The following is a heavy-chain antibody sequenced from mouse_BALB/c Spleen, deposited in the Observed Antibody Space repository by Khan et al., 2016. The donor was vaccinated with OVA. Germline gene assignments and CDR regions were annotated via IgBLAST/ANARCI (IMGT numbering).Heavy chain of an antibody. V-gene: IGHV2-6-5*01. CDR3: AKHLILYPYYLDD. CDR1: GFSLTDYG. J-gene: IGHJ2*01. CDR2: IWGGGIP. Sequence: QVQLKESGPGLVAPSQSLSITCTVSGFSLTDYGVSWIRQPPGKGLEWLGVIWGGGIPYSNSALKSSLSIRKDNSKIQVFLKMNSLQTDDTAMYYCAKHLILYPYYLDDWGQGTTLTGSA.